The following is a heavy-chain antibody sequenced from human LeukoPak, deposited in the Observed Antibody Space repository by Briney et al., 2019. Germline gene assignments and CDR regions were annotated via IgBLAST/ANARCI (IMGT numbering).Heavy chain of an antibody. CDR1: GFIISHYE. J-gene: IGHJ6*04. CDR2: ISSSGRTI. CDR3: AELGITMIGGV. V-gene: IGHV3-48*03. Sequence: TGGSLRLSCAASGFIISHYELNWVRQAPGKGPEWVSYISSSGRTIYYADSMKGRFTISRDNAKNSLYLQMNSLRAEDTAVYYCAELGITMIGGVWGKGTTVTISS. D-gene: IGHD3-10*02.